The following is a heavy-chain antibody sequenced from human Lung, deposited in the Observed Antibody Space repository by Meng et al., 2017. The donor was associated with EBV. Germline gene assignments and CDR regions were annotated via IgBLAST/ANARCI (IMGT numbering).Heavy chain of an antibody. D-gene: IGHD5-18*01. CDR1: SGSISSDTSS. V-gene: IGHV4-30-2*01. J-gene: IGHJ4*02. CDR3: ARAKWGHSYGSEALYFDH. CDR2: VYRSGST. Sequence: PLPESGSGLVKPAQTLSRTCAGSSGSISSDTSSWNWIRQRPGKGLEWIGFVYRSGSTYYNPSLKSRVIISVDRSNNQFSLELNSVSAADTAVYYCARAKWGHSYGSEALYFDHWGPGTLVTVSS.